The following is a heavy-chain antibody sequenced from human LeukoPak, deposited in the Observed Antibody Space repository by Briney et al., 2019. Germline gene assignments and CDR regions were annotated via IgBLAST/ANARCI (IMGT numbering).Heavy chain of an antibody. V-gene: IGHV1-69*06. CDR2: IIPIFGTA. CDR1: GGTFSSYA. J-gene: IGHJ4*02. Sequence: SVKISCKASGGTFSSYAISWVRQAPGQGLEWMGRIIPIFGTANYAQKFQGRVTITADKSTSTAYMELSSLRSEDTAVYYCARGAYYYDSSSFDYWGQGTLVTVSS. D-gene: IGHD3-22*01. CDR3: ARGAYYYDSSSFDY.